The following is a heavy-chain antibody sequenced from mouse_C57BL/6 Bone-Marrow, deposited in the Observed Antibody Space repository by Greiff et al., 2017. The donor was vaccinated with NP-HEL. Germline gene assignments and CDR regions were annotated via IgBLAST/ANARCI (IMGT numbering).Heavy chain of an antibody. CDR3: ARYDYDDRYAMDY. Sequence: VQLQQSGPELVKPGASVKISCKASGYTFTDYYMNWVKQSHGKSLEWIGDINPNNGGTSYNQKFKGKATLTVDKSSSTAYMELRSLTSEDSAVYYCARYDYDDRYAMDYWGQGTSVTVSS. V-gene: IGHV1-26*01. J-gene: IGHJ4*01. CDR2: INPNNGGT. CDR1: GYTFTDYY. D-gene: IGHD2-4*01.